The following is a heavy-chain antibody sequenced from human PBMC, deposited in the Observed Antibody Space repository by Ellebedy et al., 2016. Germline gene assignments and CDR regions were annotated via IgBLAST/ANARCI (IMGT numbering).Heavy chain of an antibody. D-gene: IGHD3-10*01. V-gene: IGHV4-30-2*01. CDR2: IYQSGNT. Sequence: SETLSLTCTVSGDSMSSGAYSWNWIRQPPGKGLEWIGYIYQSGNTHYNSSLKGRVTISVDKSKNQFSLKVTSVTAADTAMYYCARGGTVVRGAPYNWFDPWGQGTLVTVSS. J-gene: IGHJ5*02. CDR3: ARGGTVVRGAPYNWFDP. CDR1: GDSMSSGAYS.